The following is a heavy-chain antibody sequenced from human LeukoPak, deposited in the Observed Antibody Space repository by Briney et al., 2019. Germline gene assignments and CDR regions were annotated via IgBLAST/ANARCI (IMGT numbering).Heavy chain of an antibody. CDR1: GFTFSSYA. J-gene: IGHJ4*02. CDR2: ISGSGGST. CDR3: AKESRAARDYGDSAFDY. V-gene: IGHV3-23*01. D-gene: IGHD4-17*01. Sequence: PGGSLRLSCAASGFTFSSYAMSWVRQAPGRGLEWVSAISGSGGSTYYADSVKGRFTISRDSSKNTLYLQMNSLRAEDTALYYCAKESRAARDYGDSAFDYWGQGTLVTVSS.